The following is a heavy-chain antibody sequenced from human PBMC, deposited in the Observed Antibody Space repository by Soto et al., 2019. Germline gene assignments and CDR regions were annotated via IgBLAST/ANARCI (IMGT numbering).Heavy chain of an antibody. CDR1: GFTFSSYS. J-gene: IGHJ5*02. Sequence: PGGSLRLSCAASGFTFSSYSMNWVRQAPWKGLEWVSYISSSSSTIYYADSVKGRFTISRDNAKNSLYLQMNSLRAEDTAVYYCARVAVVPAANRGGWFDPWGQGTLVTVSS. V-gene: IGHV3-48*01. CDR2: ISSSSSTI. CDR3: ARVAVVPAANRGGWFDP. D-gene: IGHD2-2*01.